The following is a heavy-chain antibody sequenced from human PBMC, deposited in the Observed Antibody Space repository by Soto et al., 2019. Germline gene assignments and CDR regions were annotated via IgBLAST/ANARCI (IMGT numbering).Heavy chain of an antibody. CDR2: IDWDDDK. V-gene: IGHV2-70*04. CDR3: ARINGGNSYGSYGMDV. CDR1: GFSLSTSGMR. Sequence: SGPTLVNPTQTLTLTCTFSGFSLSTSGMRVSWIRQPPGKALEWLARIDWDDDKFYSTSLKTRLTISKDTSKNQVVLTMTNMDPVDTATYYCARINGGNSYGSYGMDVWGQGTTVTSP. J-gene: IGHJ6*02. D-gene: IGHD2-21*02.